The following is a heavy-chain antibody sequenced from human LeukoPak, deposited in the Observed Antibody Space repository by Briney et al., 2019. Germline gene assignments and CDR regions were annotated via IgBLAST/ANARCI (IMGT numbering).Heavy chain of an antibody. CDR3: ARPAGAAAGTNLGDWFDP. J-gene: IGHJ5*02. CDR1: GYTFTSYG. CDR2: ISAYNGNT. D-gene: IGHD6-13*01. V-gene: IGHV1-18*01. Sequence: ASVKVSCKASGYTFTSYGISWVRQAPGQGLEWMGWISAYNGNTNYAQKFQGRVTITRNTSISTAYMELSSLRSEDTAVYYCARPAGAAAGTNLGDWFDPWGQGTLVTVSS.